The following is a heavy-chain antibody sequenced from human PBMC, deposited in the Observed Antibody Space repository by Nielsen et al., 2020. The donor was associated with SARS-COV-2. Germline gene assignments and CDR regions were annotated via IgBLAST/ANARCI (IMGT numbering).Heavy chain of an antibody. CDR3: ARDQLGTID. CDR1: GGSISSSSYY. V-gene: IGHV4-39*07. CDR2: INHSGST. Sequence: SETLSLTCTVSGGSISSSSYYWGWIRQPPGKGLEWIGEINHSGSTNYNPSLKSRVTISVDTSKNQFSLKLSSVTAADTAVYYCARDQLGTIDWGQGTLVTVSS. J-gene: IGHJ4*02. D-gene: IGHD3-16*01.